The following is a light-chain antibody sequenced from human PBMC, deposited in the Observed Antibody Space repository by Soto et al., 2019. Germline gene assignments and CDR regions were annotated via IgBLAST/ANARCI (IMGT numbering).Light chain of an antibody. CDR1: QSVDRD. CDR2: GAS. CDR3: HQYNQWPRT. Sequence: VVLTQSPATLSLSLGEVATLSCRASQSVDRDLAWYRQRPGQPPSLLIHGASTRATGVPARFSGSGSETEFALVITSLQSEDFAVYFCHQYNQWPRTFGQGTKVDIK. J-gene: IGKJ1*01. V-gene: IGKV3-15*01.